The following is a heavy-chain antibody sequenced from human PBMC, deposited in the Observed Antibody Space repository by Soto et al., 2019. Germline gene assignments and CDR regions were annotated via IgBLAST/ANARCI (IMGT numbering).Heavy chain of an antibody. CDR3: AGDYGDSL. V-gene: IGHV3-30-3*01. J-gene: IGHJ4*02. D-gene: IGHD4-17*01. CDR1: GFTFSSYA. CDR2: ISYDGSNK. Sequence: QVQLVESGGGVVQPGRSLRLSCAASGFTFSSYAMHWVRQAPGKGLEWVAVISYDGSNKYYADSVKGRFTISRDNSKNTLYLQMNSLRAEDTAVYYCAGDYGDSLGGQGTLVTVSS.